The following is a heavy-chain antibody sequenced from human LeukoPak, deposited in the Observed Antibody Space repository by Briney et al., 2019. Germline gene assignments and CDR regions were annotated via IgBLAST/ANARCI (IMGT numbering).Heavy chain of an antibody. Sequence: SETLSLTCTVSVGSLSSYYWSWIRQPPGKGLEWIGYIYYSGSTNYNPSLKSRVTISVDTSKNQLSLKLSSVTAADTAVYYCARGLRGWNFDYWGQGTLVTVSS. V-gene: IGHV4-59*01. CDR3: ARGLRGWNFDY. CDR1: VGSLSSYY. D-gene: IGHD6-19*01. CDR2: IYYSGST. J-gene: IGHJ4*02.